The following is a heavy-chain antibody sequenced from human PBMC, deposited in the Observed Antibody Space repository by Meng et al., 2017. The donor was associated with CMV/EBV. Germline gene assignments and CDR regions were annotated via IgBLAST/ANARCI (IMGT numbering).Heavy chain of an antibody. CDR1: GVTIREEE. Sequence: AYGVTIREEEKGWSSKGKGKGMEGMSDRRSRGSRRDYEGSVKGGVTISRDNTENSLYMQMNSLRAEDTAVYYCATRMTANWYLDLWGRGTLVTVSS. J-gene: IGHJ2*01. V-gene: IGHV3-11*01. CDR3: ATRMTANWYLDL. CDR2: RRSRGSRR. D-gene: IGHD2-21*02.